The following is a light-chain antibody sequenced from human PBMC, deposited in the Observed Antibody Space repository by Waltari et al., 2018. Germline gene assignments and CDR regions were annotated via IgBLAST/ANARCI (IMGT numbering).Light chain of an antibody. Sequence: QSMLTQPPSVSAAPGQTVTISCSGGLSTIGRHYVAWYQQFPGNAPKRLIYDTNKRPSGIPDRFSGSKSGTSATLAITGLQIGDEAHYYCGTWDSSLSADAFGGGTKLTVL. CDR3: GTWDSSLSADA. CDR2: DTN. CDR1: LSTIGRHY. J-gene: IGLJ2*01. V-gene: IGLV1-51*01.